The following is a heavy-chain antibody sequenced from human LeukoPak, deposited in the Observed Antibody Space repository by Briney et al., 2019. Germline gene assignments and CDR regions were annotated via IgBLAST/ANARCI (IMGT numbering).Heavy chain of an antibody. CDR3: ARDIYDSSGYYDNGAFDS. V-gene: IGHV1-2*02. D-gene: IGHD3-22*01. CDR1: GYTFTGYY. CDR2: INPNSGGT. Sequence: ASVKVSCKASGYTFTGYYMHWVRQAPGQGLEWMGWINPNSGGTNYAQKFQGRVTMTRDTSISTAYMELSRLRSDDTAVYYCARDIYDSSGYYDNGAFDSWGQGTMVTVSS. J-gene: IGHJ3*02.